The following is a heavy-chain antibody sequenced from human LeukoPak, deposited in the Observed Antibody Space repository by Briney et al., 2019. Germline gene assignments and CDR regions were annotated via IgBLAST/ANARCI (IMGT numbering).Heavy chain of an antibody. CDR3: ARRKGYGYGYVGGYYYYYYMDV. V-gene: IGHV4-34*01. Sequence: SETLSLTCAVYGGSFSGYYWSWIRQPPGKGLEWIGEINHSGSTNYNPSLKSRVTISVDTSKNQFSLKLSSVTAADTAVYYCARRKGYGYGYVGGYYYYYYMDVWGKGTTVTISS. CDR2: INHSGST. J-gene: IGHJ6*03. D-gene: IGHD5-18*01. CDR1: GGSFSGYY.